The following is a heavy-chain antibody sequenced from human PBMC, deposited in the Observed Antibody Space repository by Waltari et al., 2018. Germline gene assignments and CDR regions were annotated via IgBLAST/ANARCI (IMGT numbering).Heavy chain of an antibody. J-gene: IGHJ5*02. CDR2: IIPIFGTA. CDR1: GGTVSSYA. V-gene: IGHV1-69*01. CDR3: AREEGAVPGINWFDP. Sequence: QVQLVQSGAEVKKPGSSVKVSCKASGGTVSSYAISWVRQAPGQGLEGMGGIIPIFGTANYAQKFQGRVTITADESTSTAYMELSSLRSEDTAVYYCAREEGAVPGINWFDPWGQGTLVTVSS. D-gene: IGHD2-2*01.